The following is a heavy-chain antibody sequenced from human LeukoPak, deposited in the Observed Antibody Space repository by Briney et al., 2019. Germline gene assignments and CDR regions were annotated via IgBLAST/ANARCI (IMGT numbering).Heavy chain of an antibody. CDR3: AKFLRYYDFWSGYYTDPFDY. J-gene: IGHJ4*02. V-gene: IGHV3-23*01. CDR1: GFPFSSYG. Sequence: GTSLRLSCAASGFPFSSYGMHWVRQAPGKGLEWVSAISGSGGSTYYADSVKGRFTISRDNSKNTLYLQMNSLRAEDTAVYYCAKFLRYYDFWSGYYTDPFDYWGQGTLVTVSS. D-gene: IGHD3-3*01. CDR2: ISGSGGST.